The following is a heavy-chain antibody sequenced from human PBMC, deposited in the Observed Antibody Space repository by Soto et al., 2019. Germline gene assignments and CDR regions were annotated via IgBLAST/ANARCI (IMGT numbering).Heavy chain of an antibody. J-gene: IGHJ4*02. V-gene: IGHV4-59*01. Sequence: PSETLSLTCTVSGGSISSYYWSWIRQPPGKGLEWIGYIYYSGSTNYNPSLKSRVTISVDTSKNQFSLKLSSVTAADTAVYYCATGIAVAAPYYFHYWGQGTLVTVSS. D-gene: IGHD6-19*01. CDR1: GGSISSYY. CDR3: ATGIAVAAPYYFHY. CDR2: IYYSGST.